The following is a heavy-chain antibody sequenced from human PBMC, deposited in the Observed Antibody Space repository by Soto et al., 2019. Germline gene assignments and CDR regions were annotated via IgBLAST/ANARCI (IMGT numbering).Heavy chain of an antibody. D-gene: IGHD5-18*01. J-gene: IGHJ5*02. V-gene: IGHV4-31*03. CDR2: IYYSGST. CDR3: ARGSHSYGYANWFDP. Sequence: SETLSLTCTVSGGSISSGGYYWSWIRQNPGKGLEWIGYIYYSGSTYYNPSLKSRVTISVDTSKNQFSLKLSSVTAADTAVYYCARGSHSYGYANWFDPWGQGTLVTVSS. CDR1: GGSISSGGYY.